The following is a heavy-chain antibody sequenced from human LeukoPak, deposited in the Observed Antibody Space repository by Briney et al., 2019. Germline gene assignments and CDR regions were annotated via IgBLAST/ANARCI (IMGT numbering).Heavy chain of an antibody. CDR1: GYSISSGYY. Sequence: SETLSLSCVVSGYSISSGYYWGWIRQPPGKGLEWIGSIYHSGSTYYNPSLKSRVTILVDTSKNQFSLKLNSVTAADTAVYYCARLTYYYASGSYYLDAFDIWGQGTMVTVSS. CDR2: IYHSGST. D-gene: IGHD3-10*01. J-gene: IGHJ3*02. V-gene: IGHV4-38-2*01. CDR3: ARLTYYYASGSYYLDAFDI.